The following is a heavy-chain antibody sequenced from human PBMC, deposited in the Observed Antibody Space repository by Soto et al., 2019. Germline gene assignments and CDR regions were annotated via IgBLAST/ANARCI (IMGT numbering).Heavy chain of an antibody. CDR3: ARVLYYGMEV. Sequence: QVTLKESGPVLVKPTETLTLTCTVSGYSLSHPRMGVSWIRQPPGKALEWLAHISAHDEKSYSTSLMTRLTISQDTSKSLVVLTMTNMDPVDTATYYCARVLYYGMEVWGQGTTVTVSS. V-gene: IGHV2-26*01. J-gene: IGHJ6*02. CDR1: GYSLSHPRMG. CDR2: ISAHDEK.